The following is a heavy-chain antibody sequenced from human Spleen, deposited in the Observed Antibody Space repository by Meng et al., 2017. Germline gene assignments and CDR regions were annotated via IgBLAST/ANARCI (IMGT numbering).Heavy chain of an antibody. CDR1: GYTFTAHL. Sequence: VHVWDPGAEAKKPGASVQDYCTASGYTFTAHLIHWVRQAPGQGREWMGWINLTTGGTNYAQKFQGRVTMTRDTSISTAYMELSSLRSDDTAVYYCARDEVVATVSYYYHWGQGTLVTVSS. J-gene: IGHJ1*01. CDR3: ARDEVVATVSYYYH. V-gene: IGHV1-2*02. D-gene: IGHD5-12*01. CDR2: INLTTGGT.